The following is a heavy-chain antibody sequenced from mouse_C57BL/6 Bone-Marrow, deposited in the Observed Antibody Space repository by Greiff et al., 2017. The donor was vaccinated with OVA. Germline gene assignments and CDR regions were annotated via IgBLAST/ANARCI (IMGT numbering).Heavy chain of an antibody. D-gene: IGHD2-14*01. CDR3: ARGYYRPYWYFDV. CDR2: ISDGGSYT. J-gene: IGHJ1*03. Sequence: EVMLVESGGGLVKPGGSLKLSCAASGFTFSSYAMSWVRQTPEKRLEWVATISDGGSYTYYPDNVKGRFTISRDNAKNNLYLQMSHLKSEDTAMYYCARGYYRPYWYFDVWGTGTTVTVSS. CDR1: GFTFSSYA. V-gene: IGHV5-4*03.